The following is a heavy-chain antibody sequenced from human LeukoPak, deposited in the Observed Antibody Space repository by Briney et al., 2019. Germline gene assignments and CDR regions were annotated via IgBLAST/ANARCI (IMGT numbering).Heavy chain of an antibody. J-gene: IGHJ4*02. V-gene: IGHV3-48*03. CDR2: ISSSGGNI. CDR3: ARDSYYGSGSYYRYTFDY. Sequence: SGGSLRLSCAASGFSFSSYEMIWVRQAPGKGLEWISYISSSGGNIYYADSVKGRFTISRDNSKNTLYLQMNSLRAEDTAVYYCARDSYYGSGSYYRYTFDYWGQGTLVTVSS. CDR1: GFSFSSYE. D-gene: IGHD3-10*01.